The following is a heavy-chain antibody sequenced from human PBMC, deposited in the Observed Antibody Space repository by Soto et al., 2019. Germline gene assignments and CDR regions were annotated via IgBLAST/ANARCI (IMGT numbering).Heavy chain of an antibody. J-gene: IGHJ4*02. D-gene: IGHD1-1*01. V-gene: IGHV4-59*11. CDR1: GGSISGHY. CDR2: IFYRGGT. CDR3: ANLTHLGLEHTGFLDY. Sequence: SETLSLTCTVSGGSISGHYWSWIRQPPGKGLEWIGYIFYRGGTNYNPSLKSRVTISLDTSMNQFSLELRSVTAADTAVYYFANLTHLGLEHTGFLDYWGQGALVTVSS.